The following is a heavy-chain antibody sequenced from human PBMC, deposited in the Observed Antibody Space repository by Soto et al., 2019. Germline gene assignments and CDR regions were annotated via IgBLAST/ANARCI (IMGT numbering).Heavy chain of an antibody. J-gene: IGHJ6*02. V-gene: IGHV3-33*01. CDR2: IWYDGSNK. D-gene: IGHD6-19*01. CDR1: GFTFSSYG. Sequence: QVQLVESGGGVVQPGRSLRLSCAASGFTFSSYGMQWVRQAPGKGLEWVAVIWYDGSNKYYADSVKGRFTISRDNSKNTLYLQMNSLRAEDTAGYYCARVAGQWLWRGMDVWGQGTTVTVSS. CDR3: ARVAGQWLWRGMDV.